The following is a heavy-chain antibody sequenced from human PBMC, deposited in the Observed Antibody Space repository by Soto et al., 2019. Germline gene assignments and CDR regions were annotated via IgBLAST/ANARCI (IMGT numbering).Heavy chain of an antibody. CDR2: ISGSGGST. J-gene: IGHJ4*02. CDR1: GFTFSSYA. D-gene: IGHD3-22*01. CDR3: AKSVGKRYYYDSSGYTALDY. Sequence: PGGSLRLSCAASGFTFSSYAMSWVRQAPGKGLEWVSAISGSGGSTYYADSVKGRFTISRDNSKNTLYLQMNSLRAEDTAVYYCAKSVGKRYYYDSSGYTALDYWGQGTLVTVSS. V-gene: IGHV3-23*01.